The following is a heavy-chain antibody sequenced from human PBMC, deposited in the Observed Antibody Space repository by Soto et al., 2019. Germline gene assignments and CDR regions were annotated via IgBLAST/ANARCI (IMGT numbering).Heavy chain of an antibody. Sequence: PSETLSLTCTVSGGSVGSYNYYWGWIRQPPGKGLEWIGSGHYSGRTDSTPSLKSRVTISIDTSKNQFSLKLSSVTAADTAVYYCARGPVDTAMVTGYYYYGMDVWGQGTTVTVSS. CDR2: GHYSGRT. V-gene: IGHV4-39*01. J-gene: IGHJ6*02. D-gene: IGHD5-18*01. CDR3: ARGPVDTAMVTGYYYYGMDV. CDR1: GGSVGSYNYY.